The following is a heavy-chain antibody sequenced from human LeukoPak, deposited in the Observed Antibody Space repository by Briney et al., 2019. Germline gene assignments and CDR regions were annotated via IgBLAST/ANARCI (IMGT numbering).Heavy chain of an antibody. V-gene: IGHV3-30-3*01. CDR2: ISYDGSNK. J-gene: IGHJ4*02. CDR3: AKDRGGYFDY. D-gene: IGHD3-16*01. CDR1: GFTFSSYA. Sequence: GRSLRLSCAASGFTFSSYAMHWVRQAPGKGLEWVAVISYDGSNKYYADSVKGRFTISRDNSKNTLYLQMNSLRAEDTAVYYCAKDRGGYFDYWGQGTLVTVSS.